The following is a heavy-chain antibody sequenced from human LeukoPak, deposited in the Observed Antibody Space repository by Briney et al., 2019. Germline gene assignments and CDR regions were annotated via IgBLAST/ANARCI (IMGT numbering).Heavy chain of an antibody. CDR1: GGSISSGGYY. Sequence: SETLSLTCTVSGGSISSGGYYWSWIRQHPGKGLEWIGYIYYTGSTYYNPSLKSRITISVDTSKNQFSLKLSSVTAADTAVYYCARDLGRTYFDYWGQGTIVTASS. D-gene: IGHD1-1*01. J-gene: IGHJ4*02. CDR2: IYYTGST. CDR3: ARDLGRTYFDY. V-gene: IGHV4-31*03.